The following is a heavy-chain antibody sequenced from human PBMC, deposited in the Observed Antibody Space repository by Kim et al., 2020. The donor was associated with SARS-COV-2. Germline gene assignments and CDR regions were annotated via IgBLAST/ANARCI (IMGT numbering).Heavy chain of an antibody. D-gene: IGHD5-12*01. V-gene: IGHV3-15*01. J-gene: IGHJ6*02. CDR2: IKSKTDGGTT. CDR1: GFTFSNAW. CDR3: TTDQIIVATGYGMDV. Sequence: GGSLRLSCAASGFTFSNAWMSWVRQAPGKGLEWVGRIKSKTDGGTTDYAAPVKGRFTISRDDSKNTLYLQMNSLKTEDTAVYYCTTDQIIVATGYGMDVWGQGTTVTVSS.